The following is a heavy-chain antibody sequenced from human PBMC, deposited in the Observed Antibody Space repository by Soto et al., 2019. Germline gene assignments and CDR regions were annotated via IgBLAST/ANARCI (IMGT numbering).Heavy chain of an antibody. CDR2: TSGSGDNT. D-gene: IGHD6-19*01. V-gene: IGHV3-23*01. CDR3: AKDRSRYSSGWHNWFDP. J-gene: IGHJ5*02. Sequence: EVQLLESGGGLAQPGGSLRLSCAASGFTFSDYGMSWVRQAPGKGLDWLSSTSGSGDNTFYADSVKGRFTISRDNSKNNLYLQMDSLSPEDTAVYYCAKDRSRYSSGWHNWFDPWGQGTLVTVSS. CDR1: GFTFSDYG.